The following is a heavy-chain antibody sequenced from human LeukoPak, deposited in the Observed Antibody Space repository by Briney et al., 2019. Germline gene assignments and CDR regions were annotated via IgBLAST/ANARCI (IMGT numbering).Heavy chain of an antibody. CDR2: IYYSGST. J-gene: IGHJ4*02. CDR1: GGSISSSSYY. Sequence: SETLSLTCTVSGGSISSSSYYWGWIRQPPGKGLEWIGSIYYSGSTYYNPSLKSRVTISVDTSKNQFSLKLSSVTAADTAVYYCARGSGWYHNPDYWGQGTLVTVSS. D-gene: IGHD6-19*01. CDR3: ARGSGWYHNPDY. V-gene: IGHV4-39*07.